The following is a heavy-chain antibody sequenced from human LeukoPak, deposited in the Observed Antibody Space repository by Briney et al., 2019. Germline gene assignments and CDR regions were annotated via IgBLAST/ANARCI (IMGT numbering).Heavy chain of an antibody. Sequence: PGGSLRLSCAASGFTFSSYAMSWIRQAPGKGLEWVSAISGSGGNTYYADSVKGRFTISRDNPKNTLYLQMNSLRAEDTAIYYCAKDGSSASYKGDYFDYWGQGTLVTVSS. V-gene: IGHV3-23*01. CDR3: AKDGSSASYKGDYFDY. CDR2: ISGSGGNT. D-gene: IGHD6-19*01. CDR1: GFTFSSYA. J-gene: IGHJ4*02.